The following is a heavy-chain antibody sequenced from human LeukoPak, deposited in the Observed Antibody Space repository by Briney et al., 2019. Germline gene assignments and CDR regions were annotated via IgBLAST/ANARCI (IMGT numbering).Heavy chain of an antibody. CDR3: ARDLKVPYYDSSGYYSLGAFDI. V-gene: IGHV3-23*01. J-gene: IGHJ3*02. CDR2: ISGSGGST. CDR1: GFTFSSYA. D-gene: IGHD3-22*01. Sequence: GGSLRLSCAASGFTFSSYAMSWVRQAPGKGLEWVSAISGSGGSTYYADSVKGRFTISRDNAKNSLYLQMNSLRAEDTAVYYCARDLKVPYYDSSGYYSLGAFDIWGQGTMVTVSS.